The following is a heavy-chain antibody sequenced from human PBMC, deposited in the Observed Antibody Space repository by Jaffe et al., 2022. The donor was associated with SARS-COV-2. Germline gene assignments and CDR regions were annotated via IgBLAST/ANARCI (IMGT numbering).Heavy chain of an antibody. J-gene: IGHJ4*02. CDR3: ARHRKGGTYSSSWRFDY. V-gene: IGHV4-34*01. Sequence: QVQLQQWGAGLLKPSETLSLTCAVYGGSFSGYYWSWIRQPPGKGLEWIGEINHSGSTNYNPSLKSRVTISVDTSKNQFSLKLSSVTAADTAVYYCARHRKGGTYSSSWRFDYWGQGTLVTVSS. D-gene: IGHD6-13*01. CDR2: INHSGST. CDR1: GGSFSGYY.